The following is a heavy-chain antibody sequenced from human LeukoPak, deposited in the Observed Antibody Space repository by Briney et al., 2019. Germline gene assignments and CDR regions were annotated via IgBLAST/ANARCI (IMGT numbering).Heavy chain of an antibody. CDR1: GYTFTSYA. CDR2: INAGNGNT. D-gene: IGHD5-18*01. Sequence: ASVKVSCKASGYTFTSYAIHWMRQAPGQRLEGMGWINAGNGNTKYSQKFQGRVTITRDTSASTAYMELSSLRSEDTAVYYCARYGSVVDTAIFDYWGQGTLVTVSS. J-gene: IGHJ4*02. V-gene: IGHV1-3*01. CDR3: ARYGSVVDTAIFDY.